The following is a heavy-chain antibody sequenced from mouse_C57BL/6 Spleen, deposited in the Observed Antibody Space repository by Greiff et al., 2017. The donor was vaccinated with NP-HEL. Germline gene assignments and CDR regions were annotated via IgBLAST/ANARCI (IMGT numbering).Heavy chain of an antibody. Sequence: QVQLQQSGAELVRPGASVTLSCKASGYTFTDYEMHWVKQTPVHGLDWIGAIDPETGGTASNQKFKGKAILTADKSSSTAYMEIGSLTSEDSCVYDCTSSEVFAYWGQGTLVTVSA. V-gene: IGHV1-15*01. CDR3: TSSEVFAY. J-gene: IGHJ3*01. CDR2: IDPETGGT. CDR1: GYTFTDYE.